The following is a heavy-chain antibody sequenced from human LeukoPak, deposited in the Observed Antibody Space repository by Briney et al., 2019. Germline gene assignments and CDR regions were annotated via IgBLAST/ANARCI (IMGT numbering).Heavy chain of an antibody. CDR2: MNPNSGNT. CDR1: GYTFTSYD. J-gene: IGHJ4*02. CDR3: ARVYDSGSYSCPH. D-gene: IGHD3-10*01. V-gene: IGHV1-8*01. Sequence: ASVKVSCTASGYTFTSYDINWVRQAPGQGLEWMGWMNPNSGNTGYAQKFQGRVTMTRNTSISTAYMELSSLRSEDTAVYYCARVYDSGSYSCPHWGQGTLVTVSS.